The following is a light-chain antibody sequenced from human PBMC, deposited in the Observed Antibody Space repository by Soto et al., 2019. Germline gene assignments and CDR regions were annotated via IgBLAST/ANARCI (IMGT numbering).Light chain of an antibody. CDR3: QPYNSFSGT. Sequence: DIHMTQSPSALSASVGDRVTSTCRASQTISSWLAWYQQKPGKAPNLLIYDASSLESGVPSRFSGRGSGTQFTLTISSLQPDDFATYYCQPYNSFSGTFGPGTKVDIK. CDR2: DAS. J-gene: IGKJ1*01. CDR1: QTISSW. V-gene: IGKV1-5*01.